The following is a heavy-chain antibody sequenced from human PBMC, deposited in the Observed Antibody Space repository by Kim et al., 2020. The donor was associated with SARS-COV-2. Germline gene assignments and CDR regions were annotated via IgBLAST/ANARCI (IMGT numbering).Heavy chain of an antibody. CDR2: ISSSSSYT. V-gene: IGHV3-11*06. J-gene: IGHJ3*02. Sequence: GGSLRLSCAASGFTFSDYYMSWIRQAPGKGLEWVSYISSSSSYTNYADSVKGRFTISRDNAKNSLYLQMNSLRAEDTAVYYCARAGGYSSGWPPGDAFDIWGQGTMVTVSS. CDR3: ARAGGYSSGWPPGDAFDI. D-gene: IGHD6-19*01. CDR1: GFTFSDYY.